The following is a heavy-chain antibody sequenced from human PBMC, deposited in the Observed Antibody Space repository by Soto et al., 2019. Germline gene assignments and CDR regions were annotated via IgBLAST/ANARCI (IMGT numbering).Heavy chain of an antibody. CDR2: IYYSGYT. CDR1: GGSMSSYY. D-gene: IGHD3-22*01. J-gene: IGHJ5*02. CDR3: ARGDHFDSSGPFDP. V-gene: IGHV4-59*01. Sequence: SETLSLTCSVSGGSMSSYYWYWLRQPPGKGLECIGYIYYSGYTNYSPSLKSRVTMSVDTSKNHFSLKLSSVTAANTAVYYCARGDHFDSSGPFDPWGQGTLVTVSS.